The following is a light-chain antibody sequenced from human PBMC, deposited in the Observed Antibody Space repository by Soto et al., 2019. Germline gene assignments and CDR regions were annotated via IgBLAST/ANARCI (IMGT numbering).Light chain of an antibody. Sequence: EIVLTQSPGTLSLSPGERATLSCRASQSVSSSYLAWYQQKPGQAPRLLIYGASNRATGIPDRFSGSGSGTDFTLTISRLEPEDFAVYYCQQYGSSGTFGQGPKVDIK. CDR2: GAS. J-gene: IGKJ1*01. CDR3: QQYGSSGT. V-gene: IGKV3-20*01. CDR1: QSVSSSY.